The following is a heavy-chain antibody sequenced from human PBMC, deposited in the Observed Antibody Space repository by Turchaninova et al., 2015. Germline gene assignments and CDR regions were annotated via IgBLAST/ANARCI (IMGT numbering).Heavy chain of an antibody. Sequence: QLQLRESGPGLGKPTATRSLTCTVPVCSISSSSSPWRWIRQPPWKGLEWIGNISHSVSTYYNPSLKSRATISVDTSKSQFSLKLSSMTAADTAVYYCVRDEFGSLGGYWGQGTLVTVSS. D-gene: IGHD3-10*01. CDR3: VRDEFGSLGGY. J-gene: IGHJ4*02. CDR1: VCSISSSSSP. CDR2: ISHSVST. V-gene: IGHV4-39*07.